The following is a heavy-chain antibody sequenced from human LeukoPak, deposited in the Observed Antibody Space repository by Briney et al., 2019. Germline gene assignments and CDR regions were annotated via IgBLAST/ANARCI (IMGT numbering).Heavy chain of an antibody. CDR3: ARCLAVLPAESYYCYLDV. Sequence: SSVKVSCKASGGTFSSYSISWVRQAPGQGLEWMGGIIPIVGTANYAQKFQGRVTITTDESTSTAYMELSRLRSEDTAVYYCARCLAVLPAESYYCYLDVWGKGTTVTVSS. D-gene: IGHD2-2*01. CDR1: GGTFSSYS. J-gene: IGHJ6*03. V-gene: IGHV1-69*05. CDR2: IIPIVGTA.